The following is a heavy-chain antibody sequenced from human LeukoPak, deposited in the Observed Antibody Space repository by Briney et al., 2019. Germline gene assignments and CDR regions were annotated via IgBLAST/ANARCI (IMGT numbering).Heavy chain of an antibody. CDR2: IRSKAYGGTT. Sequence: PGGSLRLSCTASGFTFGDYAMSWVRQAPGKGLEWVGFIRSKAYGGTTEYAASVKGRFTISRDDSKSIAYLQMNSLKTEDTAVYYCTRVLPHYYDSSGPRGPEGYWGQGTLVTVSS. CDR3: TRVLPHYYDSSGPRGPEGY. V-gene: IGHV3-49*04. J-gene: IGHJ4*02. D-gene: IGHD3-22*01. CDR1: GFTFGDYA.